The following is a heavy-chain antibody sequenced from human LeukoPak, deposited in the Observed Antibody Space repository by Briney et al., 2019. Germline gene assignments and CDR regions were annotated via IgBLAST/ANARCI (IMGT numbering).Heavy chain of an antibody. CDR1: GCTFTGYY. J-gene: IGHJ6*03. CDR3: ARDRVVPAATYYYYYYMDV. CDR2: INPNSGGT. Sequence: ASVKVSCKASGCTFTGYYMHWVRQAPGQGLEWMGWINPNSGGTNYAQKFQGRVTMTRDTSISTAYMELSRLRSDDTAVYYCARDRVVPAATYYYYYYMDVWGKGTTVTVSS. D-gene: IGHD2-2*01. V-gene: IGHV1-2*02.